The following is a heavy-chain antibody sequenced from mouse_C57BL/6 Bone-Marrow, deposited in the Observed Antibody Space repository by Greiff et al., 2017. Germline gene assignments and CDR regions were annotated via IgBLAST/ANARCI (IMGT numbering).Heavy chain of an antibody. J-gene: IGHJ3*01. V-gene: IGHV5-17*03. CDR1: GFTFSDYG. CDR2: ISSGSSTI. Sequence: DVMLVESGGGLVKPGGSLKLSCAASGFTFSDYGMHWVRQASEKGLEWVAYISSGSSTIYYADTVKGRFTISRDNAKNTLYLQMGSLESEDTAMYYCARFAYWGQGTLVTVSA. CDR3: ARFAY.